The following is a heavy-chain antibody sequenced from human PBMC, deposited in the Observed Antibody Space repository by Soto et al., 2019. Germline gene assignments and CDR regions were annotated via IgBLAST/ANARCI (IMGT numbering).Heavy chain of an antibody. J-gene: IGHJ4*02. D-gene: IGHD3-3*01. CDR1: VFPFSSYG. CDR2: ISYDGSTK. V-gene: IGHV3-30*03. Sequence: PGGPLRLSCPASVFPFSSYGMHWVRQAPGKGLGWVAVISYDGSTKYYADSVKGRFTISRDNSKNTLYLQMNSLRAEDTAVYYCARVVWSGYYTNWGQGTLVTVSS. CDR3: ARVVWSGYYTN.